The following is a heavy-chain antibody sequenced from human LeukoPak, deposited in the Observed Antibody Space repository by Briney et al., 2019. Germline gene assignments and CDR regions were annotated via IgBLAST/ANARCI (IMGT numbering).Heavy chain of an antibody. CDR3: AKVGMAAAGYYFDY. CDR1: GFTLSSYA. V-gene: IGHV3-23*01. Sequence: GGSLRLSCAASGFTLSSYAMSWVRQAPGKGLEWVSAISDSGGSTYYADSVKGRFTISRDKSKNTLYLQMNSLRAEDTAVYYCAKVGMAAAGYYFDYWGQGTLVTVSS. CDR2: ISDSGGST. J-gene: IGHJ4*02. D-gene: IGHD6-13*01.